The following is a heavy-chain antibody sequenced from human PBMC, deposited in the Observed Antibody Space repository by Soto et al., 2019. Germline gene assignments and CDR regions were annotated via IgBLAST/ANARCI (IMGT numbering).Heavy chain of an antibody. D-gene: IGHD3-10*01. CDR1: GFTFSSYA. CDR3: AKVVTMVRGVIRPNWFDP. Sequence: GGSLRLSCAASGFTFSSYAISWGRQAPGKGLEWVSAISGSGGSTYYADSVKGRFTISRDNSKNTLYLQMNSLRAEDTAVYYCAKVVTMVRGVIRPNWFDPWGQGTLVTVSS. J-gene: IGHJ5*02. CDR2: ISGSGGST. V-gene: IGHV3-23*01.